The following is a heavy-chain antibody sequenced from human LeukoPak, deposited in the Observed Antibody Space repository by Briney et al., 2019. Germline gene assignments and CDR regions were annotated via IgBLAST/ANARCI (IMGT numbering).Heavy chain of an antibody. CDR3: ARGDGAPYSSLFDY. CDR2: ISDSGDNT. CDR1: GFTFSNCA. J-gene: IGHJ4*02. V-gene: IGHV3-23*01. D-gene: IGHD6-13*01. Sequence: GGSLRLSCAASGFTFSNCAMGWVRQALGKGLKWDSAISDSGDNTYYEDSVKGRFTNSRDNSKNTLYLQMNSLRAEDTAVYYCARGDGAPYSSLFDYWGQGTLVTVSS.